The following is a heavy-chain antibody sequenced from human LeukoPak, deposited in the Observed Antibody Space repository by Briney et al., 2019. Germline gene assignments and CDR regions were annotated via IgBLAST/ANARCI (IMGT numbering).Heavy chain of an antibody. V-gene: IGHV3-11*04. Sequence: GGSLRLSCAASGFTFSDYYMSWIRQAPGKGLEWVSYISSSGSTRYYADSVKGRFTISRDNAKNSLYLQMNSLRAEDTAVYYCARDRAPRIYYGFNDYWGQGTLVTVSS. J-gene: IGHJ4*02. CDR2: ISSSGSTR. D-gene: IGHD3-10*01. CDR3: ARDRAPRIYYGFNDY. CDR1: GFTFSDYY.